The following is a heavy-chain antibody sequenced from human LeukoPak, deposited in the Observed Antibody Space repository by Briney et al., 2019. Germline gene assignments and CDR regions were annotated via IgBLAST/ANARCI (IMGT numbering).Heavy chain of an antibody. J-gene: IGHJ6*02. CDR2: ISSSSSYI. CDR1: GFTFSSYS. V-gene: IGHV3-21*01. Sequence: GGSLRLSCAASGFTFSSYSMNWVRQAPGKGLEWVSSISSSSSYIYYADSVKGRFTISRDNAKNSLYLQMNSLRAEDTAVYYCASAGSYSSSWYPLDPNYYYYGMDVWGQGTTVTVSS. D-gene: IGHD6-13*01. CDR3: ASAGSYSSSWYPLDPNYYYYGMDV.